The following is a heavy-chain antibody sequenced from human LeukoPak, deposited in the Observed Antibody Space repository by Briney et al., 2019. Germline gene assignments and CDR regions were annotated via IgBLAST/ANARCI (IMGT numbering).Heavy chain of an antibody. CDR2: IYYSGST. CDR1: GGSISSYY. CDR3: ARVEAATTNPRFDS. J-gene: IGHJ4*02. D-gene: IGHD5-24*01. V-gene: IGHV4-59*08. Sequence: PSETLSLTCTVSGGSISSYYWSWIRQPPGKGLEWIGYIYYSGSTNYNPSLKSRVTISVDTSKNQFSLKLSSVTAADTAVYYCARVEAATTNPRFDSWGQGTLVTVSS.